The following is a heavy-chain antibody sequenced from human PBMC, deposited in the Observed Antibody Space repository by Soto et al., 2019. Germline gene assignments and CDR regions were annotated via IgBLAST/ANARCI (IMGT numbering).Heavy chain of an antibody. CDR2: ISSSSSYI. V-gene: IGHV3-21*01. CDR1: GFTFSSYS. Sequence: GGSLRLSCAASGFTFSSYSMNWVRQAPGKGLEWVSSISSSSSYIYYADSVKGRFTISRDNAKNSLYLQMNSLRAEDTAVDYCARVRGGSCYMSIGCYFDYWGQGTLVTVSS. CDR3: ARVRGGSCYMSIGCYFDY. D-gene: IGHD2-15*01. J-gene: IGHJ4*02.